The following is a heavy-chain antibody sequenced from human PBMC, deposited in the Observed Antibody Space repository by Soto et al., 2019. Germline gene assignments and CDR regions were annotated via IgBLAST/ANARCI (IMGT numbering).Heavy chain of an antibody. CDR2: ISSSSSYI. Sequence: GGSLRLSCAAFGFTFSSYSMNWVRQAPGKGLEWVSSISSSSSYIYYADSVKGRFTISRDNAKNSLYLQMNSLRAEDTAVYYCARDQRLELMDYYYYGMDVWGQGTTVTVSS. D-gene: IGHD1-7*01. V-gene: IGHV3-21*01. CDR3: ARDQRLELMDYYYYGMDV. CDR1: GFTFSSYS. J-gene: IGHJ6*02.